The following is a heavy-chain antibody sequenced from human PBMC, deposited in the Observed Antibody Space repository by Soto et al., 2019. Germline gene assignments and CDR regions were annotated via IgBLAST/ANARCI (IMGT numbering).Heavy chain of an antibody. Sequence: GGSLRLSCAGSGFTFSMYWMSWVRQAPGKGLEWVANIKEDGSEKNYVDSVKGRFTISRDNTKNSLYLQMNSLRAEDTAVYYCAKQPLDSSSDYWFDYWGQGTLVTVSS. CDR2: IKEDGSEK. V-gene: IGHV3-7*01. J-gene: IGHJ4*02. D-gene: IGHD6-13*01. CDR3: AKQPLDSSSDYWFDY. CDR1: GFTFSMYW.